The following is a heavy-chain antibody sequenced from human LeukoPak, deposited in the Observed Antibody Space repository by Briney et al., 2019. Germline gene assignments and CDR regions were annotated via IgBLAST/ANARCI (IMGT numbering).Heavy chain of an antibody. CDR2: ISSSGITI. D-gene: IGHD4-17*01. J-gene: IGHJ5*02. Sequence: PGGSLRLSCAASGFTFSDYYMSWIRQAPGKGLEWVSYISSSGITIYYADSVEGRFTISRDNAKNSLYLQMNSLRAEDTAVYYCARFYGDYQGNWFDPWGQGTLVTVSS. CDR3: ARFYGDYQGNWFDP. V-gene: IGHV3-11*04. CDR1: GFTFSDYY.